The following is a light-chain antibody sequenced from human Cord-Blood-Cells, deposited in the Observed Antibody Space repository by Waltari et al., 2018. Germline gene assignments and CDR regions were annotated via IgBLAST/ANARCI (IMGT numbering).Light chain of an antibody. CDR2: DAP. J-gene: IGKJ2*01. V-gene: IGKV1-33*01. CDR1: QDISNY. CDR3: QQYDNLYT. Sequence: DLQMTQSPSSVSASVRDRVTITCQASQDISNYLNWYQQKPGKAPKLLIYDAPNLETGVPSRFSGSGSGTDFTFTISSLQPEDIATYYCQQYDNLYTFGQGTKLEIK.